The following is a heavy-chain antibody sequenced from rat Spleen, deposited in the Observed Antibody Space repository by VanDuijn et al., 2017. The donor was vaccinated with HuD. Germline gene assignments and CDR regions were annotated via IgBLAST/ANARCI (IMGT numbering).Heavy chain of an antibody. CDR3: TRELGHWFAY. V-gene: IGHV5-20*01. J-gene: IGHJ3*01. CDR1: GFTLSDYY. CDR2: ISYDGGST. Sequence: EVQLVESDGGLMQPGRSLKLSCAASGFTLSDYYMAWVRQAPTKGLEWVASISYDGGSTYYRDSVKGRFTISRENAESTLSLHMDSLRSEDTATYYCTRELGHWFAYWGQGTLVTVSS.